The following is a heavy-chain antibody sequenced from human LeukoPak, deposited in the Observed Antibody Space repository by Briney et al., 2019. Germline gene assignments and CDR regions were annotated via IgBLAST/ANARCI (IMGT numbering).Heavy chain of an antibody. CDR1: GFNFNNYW. CDR3: ATDRGWRTSGYYLYYFEY. V-gene: IGHV3-7*01. Sequence: GGSLRLSCAASGFNFNNYWMSWLRQAPGKGLEWVASIKHDGSEKYYVDSVRGRFTISRDNTKNSLYLQMSSLRAEDTAVYYCATDRGWRTSGYYLYYFEYWGQGTLVTFSS. CDR2: IKHDGSEK. D-gene: IGHD3-3*01. J-gene: IGHJ4*02.